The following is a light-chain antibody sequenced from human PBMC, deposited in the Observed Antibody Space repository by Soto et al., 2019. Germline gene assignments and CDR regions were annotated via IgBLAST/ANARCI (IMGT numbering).Light chain of an antibody. J-gene: IGKJ1*01. Sequence: EIVMTPSPATLSVSPVGRATLSCRASQSISDTLAWYQQKPGQAPRLLIHGASTRAPGFPARFSGSGSGTDITLTISSLQSEDFAVYYCQQYNNWPRTFGQGTKVDIK. CDR3: QQYNNWPRT. CDR1: QSISDT. V-gene: IGKV3-15*01. CDR2: GAS.